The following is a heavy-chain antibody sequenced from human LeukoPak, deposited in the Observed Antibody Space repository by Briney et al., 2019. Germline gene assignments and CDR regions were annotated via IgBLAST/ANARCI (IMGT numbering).Heavy chain of an antibody. CDR3: ARGNYYDAGGYSGIAFDI. D-gene: IGHD3-22*01. Sequence: SETLSLTCAVYGGSFSGYYWSWIRQPPGKGLEWIGEINHSGSTNYNPSLKSRVTISVDTSKNQFSLKLSSVTAADTAVYYCARGNYYDAGGYSGIAFDIWGPGTMVTVSS. CDR2: INHSGST. V-gene: IGHV4-34*01. CDR1: GGSFSGYY. J-gene: IGHJ3*02.